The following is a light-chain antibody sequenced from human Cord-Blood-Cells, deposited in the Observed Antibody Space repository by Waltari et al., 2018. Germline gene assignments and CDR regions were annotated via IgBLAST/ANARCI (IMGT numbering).Light chain of an antibody. J-gene: IGKJ1*01. CDR3: QQYNNWPRT. V-gene: IGKV3-15*01. CDR2: GAS. CDR1: QSVSSN. Sequence: EIVMTQSPATLSASPGERATLSCRASQSVSSNLAWYQQKPGQAPRLLIDGASTRATGIPARFSGSGSGTEFTLTISSLQSEDFAVYYCQQYNNWPRTFGQGTKVEIK.